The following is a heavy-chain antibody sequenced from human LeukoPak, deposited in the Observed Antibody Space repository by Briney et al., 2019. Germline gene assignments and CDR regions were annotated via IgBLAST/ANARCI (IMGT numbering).Heavy chain of an antibody. CDR2: IRYDGTEK. CDR3: AKGGRPYYYGSGNYYNVGFD. J-gene: IGHJ4*02. V-gene: IGHV3-30*02. D-gene: IGHD3-10*01. Sequence: GGSLRLSCAASGFTFSSYGMHWVRQTPGKGLEWVAFIRYDGTEKNYADTVKGRFTISRENSKNILYLQMSSLGPEDTAVYFCAKGGRPYYYGSGNYYNVGFDWGQGTLVTVSS. CDR1: GFTFSSYG.